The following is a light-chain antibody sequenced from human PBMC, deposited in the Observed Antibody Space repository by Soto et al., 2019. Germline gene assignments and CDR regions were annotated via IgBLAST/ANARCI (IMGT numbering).Light chain of an antibody. CDR1: SSDVGGYNY. V-gene: IGLV2-14*01. Sequence: QSALTQPASVSGSPGQSITISCTGTSSDVGGYNYVSWYQHHPGKTPKLMIYEVSNRPSGVSNRFSGSKSGNTASLTISGLQAEDEADYYCSSYTHSNTRYVFGTGTKVTVL. CDR2: EVS. CDR3: SSYTHSNTRYV. J-gene: IGLJ1*01.